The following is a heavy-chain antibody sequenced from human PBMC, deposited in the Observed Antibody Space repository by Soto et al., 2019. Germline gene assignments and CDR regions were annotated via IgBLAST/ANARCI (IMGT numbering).Heavy chain of an antibody. CDR1: GGSFSGYY. Sequence: QVQLQQWGAGLLKPSETLSLTCAVYGGSFSGYYWSWIRQPPGKGLEWIGEINHSGRTNYNPSLKSRVTRSVDTSKSHFSLKLSSVTATDTAVYYCAREEIVVVVAAIYWCQGTLVTVSS. D-gene: IGHD2-15*01. CDR3: AREEIVVVVAAIY. V-gene: IGHV4-34*01. CDR2: INHSGRT. J-gene: IGHJ4*02.